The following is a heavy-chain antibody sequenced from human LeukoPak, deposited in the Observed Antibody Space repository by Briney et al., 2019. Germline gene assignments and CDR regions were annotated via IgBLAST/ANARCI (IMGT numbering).Heavy chain of an antibody. V-gene: IGHV3-7*05. CDR3: TRQTERDAYNHY. D-gene: IGHD5-24*01. J-gene: IGHJ4*02. CDR1: GFTISSFW. Sequence: AGGSLRLSCAASGFTISSFWMSWVRQAPGKGLEWVANIQKDGSVKNYVDSVKGRFTISRDNAKNSVYLQMDSLRAEDTAVYYCTRQTERDAYNHYWGQGTLVTVSS. CDR2: IQKDGSVK.